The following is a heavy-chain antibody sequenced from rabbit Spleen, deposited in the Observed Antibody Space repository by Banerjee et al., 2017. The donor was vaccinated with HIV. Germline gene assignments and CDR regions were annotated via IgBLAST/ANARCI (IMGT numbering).Heavy chain of an antibody. V-gene: IGHV1S45*01. CDR3: ARDLPGVIGWNFNL. Sequence: QEQLVESGGGLVKPEGSLKLSCTASGFSFSNKAVMCWVRQAPGKGLEWIACINAVTGKAVYASWAKGRFTIAITSSTTVTLHMTGLTAADTATYFCARDLPGVIGWNFNLWGPGTLVTVS. D-gene: IGHD1-1*01. CDR1: GFSFSNKAV. J-gene: IGHJ4*01. CDR2: INAVTGKA.